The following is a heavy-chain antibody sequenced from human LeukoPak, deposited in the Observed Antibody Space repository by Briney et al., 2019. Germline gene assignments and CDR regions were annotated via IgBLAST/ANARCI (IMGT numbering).Heavy chain of an antibody. CDR3: ARGPSSGAFDI. Sequence: ASVKVPCKVSGYTFTDYFMHWLRQAPGQGPEWMGWINTNSGGTKSAHKFLGKVTMTRDTSISTAYMELSRLISDDAAVYYCARGPSSGAFDIWGQGTMVTVSS. V-gene: IGHV1-2*02. CDR1: GYTFTDYF. D-gene: IGHD6-6*01. J-gene: IGHJ3*02. CDR2: INTNSGGT.